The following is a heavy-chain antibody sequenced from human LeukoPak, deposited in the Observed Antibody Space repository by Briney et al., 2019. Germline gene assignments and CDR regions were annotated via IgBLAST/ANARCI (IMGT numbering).Heavy chain of an antibody. CDR1: GXIFISYW. Sequence: GESLKISFKGSGXIFISYWIGWVRQMPGKGLEWMGIIYPGDSDTRYSPSFQGQVTISADKSINTAYLQWSSLKASDTAIYYCARRGEAMDPFDYWGQGTLVTVSS. CDR3: ARRGEAMDPFDY. J-gene: IGHJ4*02. V-gene: IGHV5-51*01. CDR2: IYPGDSDT. D-gene: IGHD5-18*01.